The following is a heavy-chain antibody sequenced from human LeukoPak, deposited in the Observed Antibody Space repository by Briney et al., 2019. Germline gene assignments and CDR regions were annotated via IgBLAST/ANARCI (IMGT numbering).Heavy chain of an antibody. Sequence: ASVKVSCQASGYTFTSYGISWVRQAPGQGLEWMGWISAYNGNTNYAQKLQGRVTMTTDTSTSTAYMELRSLRSDDTAVYYCARVYYYDSSGYYPDYWGQGTLVTVSS. CDR3: ARVYYYDSSGYYPDY. CDR2: ISAYNGNT. J-gene: IGHJ4*02. D-gene: IGHD3-22*01. V-gene: IGHV1-18*01. CDR1: GYTFTSYG.